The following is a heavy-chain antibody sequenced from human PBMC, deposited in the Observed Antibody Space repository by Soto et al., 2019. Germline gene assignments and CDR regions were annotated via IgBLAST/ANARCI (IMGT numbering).Heavy chain of an antibody. CDR3: ARVAVAGTSPDTHGFED. CDR1: GYIFTSYG. CDR2: ISAYKGDT. Sequence: ASVKVSCTASGYIFTSYGITWVRQAPGQGLEWMGWISAYKGDTKYAQTVQDRVTMTTDTSTRTAYMELRSLTSDDTAVYYCARVAVAGTSPDTHGFEDWGQGTLVNVSS. V-gene: IGHV1-18*01. D-gene: IGHD6-19*01. J-gene: IGHJ4*02.